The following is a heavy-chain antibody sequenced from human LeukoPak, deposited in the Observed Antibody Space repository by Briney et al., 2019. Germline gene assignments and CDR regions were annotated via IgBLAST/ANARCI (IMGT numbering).Heavy chain of an antibody. Sequence: ASVKVSCKVSGYTLPQLSMHWVRQAAGKGRDWVGEFDPEDGETIYAQKFQGRVTMTGDTSTDTAYLDLSSLTPEHTAVYYFSASPFTVTTNFDYWGQGTLVSVSS. CDR2: FDPEDGET. CDR3: SASPFTVTTNFDY. J-gene: IGHJ4*02. D-gene: IGHD4-17*01. V-gene: IGHV1-24*01. CDR1: GYTLPQLS.